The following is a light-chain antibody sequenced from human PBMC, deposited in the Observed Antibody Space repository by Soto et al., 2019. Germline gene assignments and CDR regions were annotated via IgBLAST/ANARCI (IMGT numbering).Light chain of an antibody. J-gene: IGKJ2*01. Sequence: EIVLPQSPGTLSLSPGERATLSCRASQSVSSTYLAWYQQKPGQAPRLLIYGASSRATGIPDRVTGSGSGTDFALTISRLTTEDFAVYYCQQYGGSPPVTFGQGTKLDIK. CDR1: QSVSSTY. CDR2: GAS. CDR3: QQYGGSPPVT. V-gene: IGKV3-20*01.